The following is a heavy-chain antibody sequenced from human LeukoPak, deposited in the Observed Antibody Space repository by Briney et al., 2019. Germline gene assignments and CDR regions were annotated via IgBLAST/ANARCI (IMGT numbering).Heavy chain of an antibody. D-gene: IGHD3-22*01. CDR1: GGTFSSYT. CDR2: IIPILGVA. CDR3: AREYGSPYYYDSSGYYSPYFDI. V-gene: IGHV1-69*02. J-gene: IGHJ3*02. Sequence: ASVKVSCKASGGTFSSYTISWVRQAPGQGLEWMGRIIPILGVANYAHKFQGRVTITSDKSTSTAYMELSSPRSEDTAVYYCAREYGSPYYYDSSGYYSPYFDIWGQGTIVTVSS.